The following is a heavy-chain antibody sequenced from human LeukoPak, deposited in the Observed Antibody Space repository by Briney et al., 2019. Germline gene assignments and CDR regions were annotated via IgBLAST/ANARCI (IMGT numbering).Heavy chain of an antibody. J-gene: IGHJ4*02. CDR3: ARWVTASSMDY. CDR1: GGSISTYY. CDR2: IYYSGST. V-gene: IGHV4-59*08. D-gene: IGHD6-6*01. Sequence: SETLSLTCTVFGGSISTYYWSWIRQPPGKGLEWIGYIYYSGSTNYSPSLKSRVTISIDTSKNQFSLKLSSVTAADTDVYFCARWVTASSMDYWGQGTLVTVSS.